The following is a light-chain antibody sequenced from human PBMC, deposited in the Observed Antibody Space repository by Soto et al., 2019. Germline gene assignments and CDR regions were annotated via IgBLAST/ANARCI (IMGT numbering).Light chain of an antibody. J-gene: IGLJ1*01. CDR2: DVA. V-gene: IGLV2-14*03. CDR1: SSDVGGSNF. Sequence: QSALTQPASVSDSPGQSITISCTGTSSDVGGSNFVSWYQQHPGKPPKLIIYDVANRPSGVSNRFSASKSGSTASLIISRLQAEDEADYYCVSYASSTTDVCGTGTKVTVL. CDR3: VSYASSTTDV.